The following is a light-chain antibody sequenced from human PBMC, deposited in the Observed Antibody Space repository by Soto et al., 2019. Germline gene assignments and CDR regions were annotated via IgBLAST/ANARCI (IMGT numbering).Light chain of an antibody. CDR1: SSDVGGYNY. J-gene: IGLJ1*01. CDR3: SSYAGSNNLGV. CDR2: EVS. V-gene: IGLV2-8*01. Sequence: SALTQPPSASGSPGQSVTISCTGTSSDVGGYNYVSWYQQHPGKAPKLMIYEVSKRPSGVPDRFSGSKSGNTASLTVSGLQAEDEADYYCSSYAGSNNLGVFGTGTKLT.